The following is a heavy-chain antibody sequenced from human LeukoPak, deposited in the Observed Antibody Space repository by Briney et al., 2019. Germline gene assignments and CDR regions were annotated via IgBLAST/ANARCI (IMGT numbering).Heavy chain of an antibody. CDR2: INPNNGAT. J-gene: IGHJ1*01. Sequence: ASVKLSCKASGYTFTGNFIHWVRQAPGQGLEWMGWINPNNGATNYAQMFQGRVTMTRDTSISTAYMELTRLTSDDTAVYYCAKAPGGSSCWGQGTLVTVSS. CDR1: GYTFTGNF. D-gene: IGHD2-15*01. V-gene: IGHV1-2*02. CDR3: AKAPGGSSC.